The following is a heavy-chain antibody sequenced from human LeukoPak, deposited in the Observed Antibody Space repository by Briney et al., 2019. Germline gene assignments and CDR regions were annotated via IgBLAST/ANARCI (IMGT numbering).Heavy chain of an antibody. CDR3: ARDRPFLDY. Sequence: GGSLRLSCAASGFSFSTYWMSWVRQAPGKGLEWVANIKEDGSEKYYVDSVKGRFTISRDNSKNTLYLEINSLRAEDTAVYYCARDRPFLDYWGQGTLVTVSS. V-gene: IGHV3-7*01. J-gene: IGHJ4*02. D-gene: IGHD3-3*01. CDR2: IKEDGSEK. CDR1: GFSFSTYW.